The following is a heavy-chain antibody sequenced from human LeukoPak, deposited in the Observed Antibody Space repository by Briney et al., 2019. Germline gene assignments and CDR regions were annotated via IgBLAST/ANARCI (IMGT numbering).Heavy chain of an antibody. CDR3: AKCPYSSGWKILGY. CDR1: GFTFSSYG. D-gene: IGHD6-19*01. CDR2: ISYDGSNK. J-gene: IGHJ4*02. V-gene: IGHV3-30*18. Sequence: GRSLRLSCAASGFTFSSYGMHWVRQAPGKGLEGVAVISYDGSNKYYADSVKGRFTISRDNSKNTLYLQMNSLRAEDTAVYYCAKCPYSSGWKILGYWGQGTLVTVSS.